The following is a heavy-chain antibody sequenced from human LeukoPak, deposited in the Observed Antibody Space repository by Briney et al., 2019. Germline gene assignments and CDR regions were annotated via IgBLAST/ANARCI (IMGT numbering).Heavy chain of an antibody. D-gene: IGHD6-13*01. CDR2: INSNSGGT. CDR3: ARDSGYSSSWYPLDY. CDR1: GYTFTIYY. Sequence: ASVTVSFKASGYTFTIYYMHWVRQAPGQGLEWMGWINSNSGGTNYAQKFQGRVTMTRDTSISTAYMELSRLRSDDTAVYYCARDSGYSSSWYPLDYWGQGTLVTVSS. J-gene: IGHJ4*02. V-gene: IGHV1-2*02.